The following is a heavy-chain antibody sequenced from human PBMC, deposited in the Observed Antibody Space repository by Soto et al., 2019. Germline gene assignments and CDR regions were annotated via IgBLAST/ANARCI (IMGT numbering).Heavy chain of an antibody. J-gene: IGHJ4*02. V-gene: IGHV4-31*03. CDR2: IYYTGAT. CDR1: GGSISSATYY. D-gene: IGHD2-2*01. Sequence: QVQLQESGPGLVKPSQTLSLTCTVSGGSISSATYYWSWIRQQPGKGLEWIGYIYYTGATYYNMSLKSRLSISLDTSENQFSLRLNSVTAADTAVYYCATIVSRAHGLPVSGGFDNWGQGTLVTVSS. CDR3: ATIVSRAHGLPVSGGFDN.